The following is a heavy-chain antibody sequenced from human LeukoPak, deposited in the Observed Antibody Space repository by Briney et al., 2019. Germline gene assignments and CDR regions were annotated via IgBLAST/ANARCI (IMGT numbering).Heavy chain of an antibody. V-gene: IGHV1-2*06. CDR2: INPNSGGT. Sequence: ASVKASCKASGYTFTGYYMHWVRPAPGQGLEWMGRINPNSGGTNYAQKFQGRVTMTRDTSISTAYMELSRLRSDDTAVYYCARGNGVGSSWYDWFDPWDQGTLVTVSS. J-gene: IGHJ5*02. CDR1: GYTFTGYY. D-gene: IGHD6-13*01. CDR3: ARGNGVGSSWYDWFDP.